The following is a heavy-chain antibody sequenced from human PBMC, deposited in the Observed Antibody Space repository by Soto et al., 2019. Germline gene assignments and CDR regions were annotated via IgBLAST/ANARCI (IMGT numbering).Heavy chain of an antibody. Sequence: PGESLKISCKGSGYSFTSYWIGWVRQMPGKGLEWMGIIYPGDSDTRYSPSLQGQVTISADKSISTAYLQWSSLKASDTAMYYCARRGSSPGRYYYMDVWGKGTTVTVSS. D-gene: IGHD6-6*01. CDR1: GYSFTSYW. CDR2: IYPGDSDT. J-gene: IGHJ6*03. CDR3: ARRGSSPGRYYYMDV. V-gene: IGHV5-51*01.